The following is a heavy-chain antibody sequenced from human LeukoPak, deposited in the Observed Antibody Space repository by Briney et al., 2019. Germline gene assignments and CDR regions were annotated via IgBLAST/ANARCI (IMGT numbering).Heavy chain of an antibody. V-gene: IGHV3-23*01. CDR3: AKWGDYDVLTGYYVSDY. CDR1: GFTFSNYA. J-gene: IGHJ4*02. D-gene: IGHD3-9*01. CDR2: ITGSGGNT. Sequence: PGGYLRLSCAASGFTFSNYAMSWVRQTPGKGLERVSAITGSGGNTYYADSVKGRFTISRDNSKNTVFLQMNSLRAEDTAVYYCAKWGDYDVLTGYYVSDYWGQGTLVTVSS.